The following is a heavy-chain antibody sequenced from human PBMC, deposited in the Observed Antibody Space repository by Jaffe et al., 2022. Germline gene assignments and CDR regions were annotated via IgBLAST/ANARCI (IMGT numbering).Heavy chain of an antibody. CDR1: GFTFSSYA. D-gene: IGHD4-17*01. J-gene: IGHJ4*02. V-gene: IGHV3-23*01. CDR3: AKLHDDYGDPSGSYFDY. CDR2: ISGSGGST. Sequence: EVQLLESGGGLVQPGGSLRLSCAASGFTFSSYAMSWVRQAPGKGLEWVSAISGSGGSTYYADSVKGRFTISRDNSKNTLYLQMNSLRAEDTAVYYCAKLHDDYGDPSGSYFDYWGQGTLVTVSS.